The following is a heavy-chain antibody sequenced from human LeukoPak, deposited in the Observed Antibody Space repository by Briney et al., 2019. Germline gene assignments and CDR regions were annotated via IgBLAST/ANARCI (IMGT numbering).Heavy chain of an antibody. V-gene: IGHV4-59*01. CDR3: ARDHYYDSSGYYGTLDAFDI. Sequence: PSETLSLTCTVSGGSISSYYWSWIRQPPGKGLEWIGYIYYSGSTNYNPSLKSRVTISVDTSKNQFSLKLSSVTAADTAVYYCARDHYYDSSGYYGTLDAFDIWGQGTMVTVSS. CDR2: IYYSGST. D-gene: IGHD3-22*01. CDR1: GGSISSYY. J-gene: IGHJ3*02.